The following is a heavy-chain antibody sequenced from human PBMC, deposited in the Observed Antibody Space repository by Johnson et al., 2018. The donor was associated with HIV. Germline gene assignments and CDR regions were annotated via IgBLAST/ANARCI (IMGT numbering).Heavy chain of an antibody. CDR3: ARAQLLADDAFNK. CDR1: GFTISTFW. Sequence: VQLVESGGALVQPGGSLRLSCEVSGFTISTFWMHWVRQVPGKGLMRVSRISGDGSSLSYEDSLKGRFTISRDHAKTTLYLQLNSLRVEDTAIYYCARAQLLADDAFNKWGQGTMVTVSS. CDR2: ISGDGSSL. V-gene: IGHV3-74*02. D-gene: IGHD6-6*01. J-gene: IGHJ3*02.